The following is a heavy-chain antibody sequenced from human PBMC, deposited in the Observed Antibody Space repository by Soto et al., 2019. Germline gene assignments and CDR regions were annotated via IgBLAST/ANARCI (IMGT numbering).Heavy chain of an antibody. Sequence: QVQLVQSGAEVKRAGASVKVSCKASGYTFSSYGLSWVRQAPGQGLEWMGWISDYNGNTHYAQKFQGRVIMTTVTSTKTAYKQLKSLGSDDTAAYFCSGEGFYSGSGTYTPPRYYGMDVWGQGTTVTVSS. V-gene: IGHV1-18*01. CDR2: ISDYNGNT. D-gene: IGHD3-10*01. CDR1: GYTFSSYG. CDR3: SGEGFYSGSGTYTPPRYYGMDV. J-gene: IGHJ6*02.